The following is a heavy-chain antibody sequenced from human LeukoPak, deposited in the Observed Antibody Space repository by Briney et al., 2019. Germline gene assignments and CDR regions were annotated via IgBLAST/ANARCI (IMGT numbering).Heavy chain of an antibody. Sequence: SQTLSLTCTVSGGSISSGSYYWGWLRQPAGRGLEWIGRIYTSGSTNYNPSLKSRVTISVDTSKNQFSLKLSSVTAADTAVYYWAREKGIYSKWFDPWGQGTLVTVSS. CDR2: IYTSGST. CDR1: GGSISSGSYY. V-gene: IGHV4-61*02. J-gene: IGHJ5*02. CDR3: AREKGIYSKWFDP. D-gene: IGHD1-26*01.